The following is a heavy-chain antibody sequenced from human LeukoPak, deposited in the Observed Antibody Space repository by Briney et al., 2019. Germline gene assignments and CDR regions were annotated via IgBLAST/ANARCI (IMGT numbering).Heavy chain of an antibody. Sequence: GGSLRLSCAASGFTFSDYSLNWVRQAPGKGLEWISYISSGSGTIYYADSVKGRFTISRDDAKNTLYLQMHSLRADDTAVYYCAKIFQWELRGYFDYWGQGTLVTVSS. CDR2: ISSGSGTI. D-gene: IGHD1-26*01. V-gene: IGHV3-48*01. CDR3: AKIFQWELRGYFDY. J-gene: IGHJ4*02. CDR1: GFTFSDYS.